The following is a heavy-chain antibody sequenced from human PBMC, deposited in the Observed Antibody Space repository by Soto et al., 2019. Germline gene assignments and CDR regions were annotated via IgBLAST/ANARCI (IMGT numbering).Heavy chain of an antibody. D-gene: IGHD6-19*01. J-gene: IGHJ6*02. CDR2: ISWNSGSI. V-gene: IGHV3-9*01. Sequence: EVQLVESGGGLVQPGRSLRLSCAASGFTFDDYAMHWVRQAPGKGLEWVSGISWNSGSIGYADSVKGRFTISRDNAKNSLYLQMNSLRAEDTALYYCAKDTGQWLMCYYYGMDVWGQGTTVTVSS. CDR1: GFTFDDYA. CDR3: AKDTGQWLMCYYYGMDV.